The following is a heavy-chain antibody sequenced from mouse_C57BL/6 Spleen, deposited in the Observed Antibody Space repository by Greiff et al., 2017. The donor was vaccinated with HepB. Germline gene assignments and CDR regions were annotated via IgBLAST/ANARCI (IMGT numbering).Heavy chain of an antibody. CDR1: GFNIKDDY. CDR3: TTNGYYVYDY. Sequence: VQLQQSGAELVRPGASVKLSCTASGFNIKDDYMHWVKQRPEQGLEWIGWIDPENGDTEYASKFQGKATITADTSSNTAYLQLSSLTSEDTAVYYCTTNGYYVYDYWGQGTTLTVSS. J-gene: IGHJ2*01. CDR2: IDPENGDT. V-gene: IGHV14-4*01. D-gene: IGHD2-3*01.